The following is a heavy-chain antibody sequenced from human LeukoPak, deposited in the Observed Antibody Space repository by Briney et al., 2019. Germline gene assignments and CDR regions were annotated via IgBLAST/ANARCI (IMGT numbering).Heavy chain of an antibody. Sequence: SVKVSCKASGGTFSSYAISWVRQAPGQGLEWMRGIIPIFGTANYAQKFQGRVTITADESTSTAYMELSSLRSEDTAVYYCASRGPYYHDSSGYYSFDLWGRGTLVTVSS. CDR2: IIPIFGTA. J-gene: IGHJ2*01. CDR3: ASRGPYYHDSSGYYSFDL. CDR1: GGTFSSYA. D-gene: IGHD3-22*01. V-gene: IGHV1-69*01.